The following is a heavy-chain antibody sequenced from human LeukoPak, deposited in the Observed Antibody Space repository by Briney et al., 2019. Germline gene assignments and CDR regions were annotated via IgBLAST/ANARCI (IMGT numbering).Heavy chain of an antibody. J-gene: IGHJ4*01. D-gene: IGHD3-16*01. CDR3: ARDLSLLGLDD. V-gene: IGHV3-23*01. CDR1: GVNFRIHG. CDR2: IGVSGIHT. Sequence: GGSLRLSCAASGVNFRIHGISWVRQAPGKGLDWVSAIGVSGIHTYFADSVKGRFSISRDDSRNTGYLQMKSLRAGDTALSFCARDLSLLGLDDWGHGTLVTVSS.